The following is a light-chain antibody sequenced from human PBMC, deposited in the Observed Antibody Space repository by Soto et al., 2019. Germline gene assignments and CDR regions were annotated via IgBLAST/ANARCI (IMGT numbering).Light chain of an antibody. CDR3: QQYGSSTLT. CDR1: QSVSSSY. V-gene: IGKV3-20*01. CDR2: GAS. J-gene: IGKJ1*01. Sequence: EIVLTQSPGTLSLSPGERATLSCRASQSVSSSYLAWYQQKPGQAPRLLIYGASSRATGIPDRFSGSGSGKDFNLTISRLEPEDFAVYYCQQYGSSTLTFGQGTKVEIK.